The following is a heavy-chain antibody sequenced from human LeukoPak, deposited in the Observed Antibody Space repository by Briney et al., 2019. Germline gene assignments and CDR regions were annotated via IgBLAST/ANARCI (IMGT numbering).Heavy chain of an antibody. J-gene: IGHJ4*02. CDR2: ISGSTNYI. CDR1: GFTFNSYT. V-gene: IGHV3-21*01. Sequence: GGSLRLSCAASGFTFNSYTMHWVRQAPGKGLEWVSSISGSTNYIYYADSEKGRFAISRDNAKNSLYLQMNSLRVEDTAVYYCARDQAYYYDRSGYYFFDYWGQGTLVTVSS. D-gene: IGHD3-22*01. CDR3: ARDQAYYYDRSGYYFFDY.